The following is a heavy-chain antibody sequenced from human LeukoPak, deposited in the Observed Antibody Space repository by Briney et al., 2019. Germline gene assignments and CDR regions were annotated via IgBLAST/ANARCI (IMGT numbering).Heavy chain of an antibody. CDR1: GFTFSSHW. V-gene: IGHV3-74*01. D-gene: IGHD2-21*02. J-gene: IGHJ4*02. Sequence: HPGGSLRLSCAASGFTFSSHWMHWVRQGPGRGLQCIARIKNDATYADYAGSVKGRFTISRDNAKNALYLQMNSLRAEDTALYYCVRDDDFYSIDFWGQGTLVTVSS. CDR2: IKNDATYA. CDR3: VRDDDFYSIDF.